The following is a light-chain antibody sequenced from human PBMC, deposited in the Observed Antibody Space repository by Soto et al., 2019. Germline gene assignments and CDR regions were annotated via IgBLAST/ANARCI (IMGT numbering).Light chain of an antibody. CDR3: CSYASSNTVI. V-gene: IGLV2-23*01. Sequence: QSALTQPASVSGCPGQSITISCTGTSSDVGSYNLVSWYQQHPGKAPKVMIYEGSKRPSGVSNRFSGSKSGNTASLTISGLQAEDEADYYCCSYASSNTVIFGGGTKLTVL. J-gene: IGLJ2*01. CDR2: EGS. CDR1: SSDVGSYNL.